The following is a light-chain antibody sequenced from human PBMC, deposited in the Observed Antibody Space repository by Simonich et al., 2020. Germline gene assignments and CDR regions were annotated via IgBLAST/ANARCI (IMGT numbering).Light chain of an antibody. CDR1: QSGSSN. J-gene: IGKJ2*01. Sequence: EIVLTQSPATLSLSPGARATLSCRASQSGSSNLAWYQQKPGQAHRLLIYDASNRATGIPDRFSGSGSGTDCTLTISSLEPEDFAVYYCQQRSNWPPGYTFGQGTKLEIK. V-gene: IGKV3-11*01. CDR2: DAS. CDR3: QQRSNWPPGYT.